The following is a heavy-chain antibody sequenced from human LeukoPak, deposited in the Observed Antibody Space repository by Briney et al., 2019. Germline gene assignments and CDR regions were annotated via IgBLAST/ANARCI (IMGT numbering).Heavy chain of an antibody. CDR2: IWYDGSNK. D-gene: IGHD3-22*01. CDR1: GFTFSSYG. V-gene: IGHV3-33*06. Sequence: GGSLRLSCAASGFTFSSYGVHWVRQAPGKGLEWVAVIWYDGSNKYYADSVKGRFTISRDNSKNTLYLQMNSLRAEDTAVYYCAKDHYDSSGSNWGQGTLVTVSS. CDR3: AKDHYDSSGSN. J-gene: IGHJ4*02.